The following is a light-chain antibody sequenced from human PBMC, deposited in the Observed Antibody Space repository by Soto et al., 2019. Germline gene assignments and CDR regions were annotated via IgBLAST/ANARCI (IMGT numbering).Light chain of an antibody. CDR3: QQYGSSSTWT. V-gene: IGKV3-20*01. Sequence: IVLTQSPGTLSLSPGERATLSCRASQSVSSAYLAWYQHKPGQPPTLLIYAASSRVTGIPDRFSGSGSGTDFTLTISRLEPEDFAVYYCQQYGSSSTWTFGQGTKGEIK. CDR1: QSVSSAY. CDR2: AAS. J-gene: IGKJ1*01.